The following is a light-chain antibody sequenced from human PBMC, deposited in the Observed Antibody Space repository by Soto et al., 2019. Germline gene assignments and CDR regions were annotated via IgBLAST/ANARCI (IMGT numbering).Light chain of an antibody. CDR3: CSYAGSSTYL. CDR2: EGS. V-gene: IGLV2-23*01. Sequence: SVLTQPASVSGSPGRSITISCTGTSSDVGSYNLVSWYQQHPGKAPKLMIYEGSKRPSGVSNRFSGSKSGNTASLTISGLQAEDEADYYCCSYAGSSTYLFGTGTKVTVL. J-gene: IGLJ1*01. CDR1: SSDVGSYNL.